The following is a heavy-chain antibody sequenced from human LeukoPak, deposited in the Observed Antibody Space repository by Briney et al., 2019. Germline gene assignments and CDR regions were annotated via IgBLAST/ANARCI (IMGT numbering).Heavy chain of an antibody. Sequence: PGGSLRLSCAASGFSFSSSGMNWVRQAPGKGLEWVSYIDTSSTTKNYADSVKGRFTISRDNAKNSLYLQMNSLRAEDTAVYYCAGGVYGSSTDYWGQGTLVTVSS. CDR1: GFSFSSSG. J-gene: IGHJ4*02. CDR2: IDTSSTTK. CDR3: AGGVYGSSTDY. D-gene: IGHD1-26*01. V-gene: IGHV3-48*01.